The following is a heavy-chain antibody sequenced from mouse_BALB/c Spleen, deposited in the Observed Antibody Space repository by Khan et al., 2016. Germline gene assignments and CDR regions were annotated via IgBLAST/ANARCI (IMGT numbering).Heavy chain of an antibody. V-gene: IGHV3-2*02. CDR1: GYSITSDHA. CDR3: ASDYYGSSYFDY. D-gene: IGHD1-1*01. Sequence: EVQLQESGPGLVKPSQSLSLTCTVTGYSITSDHAWNWIRQFPGNKLEWMGYISYSGSTSYNPSLKSRISITRDTSKNQFFLQLNSVTTEDTATYYCASDYYGSSYFDYWGQGTTLTVSS. CDR2: ISYSGST. J-gene: IGHJ2*01.